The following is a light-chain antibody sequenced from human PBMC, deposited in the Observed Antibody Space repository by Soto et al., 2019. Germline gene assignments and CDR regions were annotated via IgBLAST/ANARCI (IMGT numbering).Light chain of an antibody. Sequence: EIVLTHSPGTLSLSPGERATLSCRASLTITDNLLSWYQQKAGQAPRLVIYGASSSATGIPDSFSASGSATDFPLTISRLDPEDFAVYYCQQYSMAPLTFGQGTKVEVK. J-gene: IGKJ1*01. CDR1: LTITDNL. CDR3: QQYSMAPLT. CDR2: GAS. V-gene: IGKV3-20*01.